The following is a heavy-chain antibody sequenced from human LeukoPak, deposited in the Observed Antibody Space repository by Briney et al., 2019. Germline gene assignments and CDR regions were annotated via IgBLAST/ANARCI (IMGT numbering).Heavy chain of an antibody. CDR1: GGSFSGYY. CDR3: AGIATGFNWFDP. Sequence: SETLSLTRAVYGGSFSGYYWSWIRQPPGKGLEWIGEINHSGSTNYNPSLKSRVTISVDTSKNQFSLKLSSVTAADTAVYYCAGIATGFNWFDPWGQGTLVTVSS. D-gene: IGHD6-13*01. J-gene: IGHJ5*02. CDR2: INHSGST. V-gene: IGHV4-34*01.